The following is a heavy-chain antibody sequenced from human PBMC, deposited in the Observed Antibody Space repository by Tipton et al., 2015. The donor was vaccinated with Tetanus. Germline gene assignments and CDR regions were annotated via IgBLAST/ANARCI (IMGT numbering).Heavy chain of an antibody. V-gene: IGHV3-74*01. Sequence: SLRLSCAASGFTFSSYWMHWVRQAPGKGLVWVSRINSDGSSTSYADSVKGRFTISRDNAKNTLYLQMNSLRAEDTAVYYCARVDDYYYYGMDVWGQGTTVTVSS. CDR2: INSDGSST. CDR3: ARVDDYYYYGMDV. CDR1: GFTFSSYW. J-gene: IGHJ6*02.